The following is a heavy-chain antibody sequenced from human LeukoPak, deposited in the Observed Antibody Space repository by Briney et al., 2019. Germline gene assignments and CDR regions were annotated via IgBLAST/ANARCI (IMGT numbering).Heavy chain of an antibody. CDR1: GGSISGSNYY. V-gene: IGHV4-39*01. CDR3: ARPPGFSTSFWD. Sequence: PSETLSLTCTVSGGSISGSNYYWGWIRQPPGKGLEWIGSIHYSGITYYKPSLRSRVTISVDTSKNQFSLQLSSVTAADTAVYYCARPPGFSTSFWDWGQGTLVTVSS. CDR2: IHYSGIT. J-gene: IGHJ4*02. D-gene: IGHD2-2*01.